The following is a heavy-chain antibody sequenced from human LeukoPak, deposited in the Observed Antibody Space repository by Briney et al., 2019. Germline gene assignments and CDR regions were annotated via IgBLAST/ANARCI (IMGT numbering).Heavy chain of an antibody. V-gene: IGHV5-51*01. D-gene: IGHD3-10*01. J-gene: IGHJ3*01. CDR2: IYPGDSDT. CDR1: GYSFTSYW. Sequence: GESLKISCKGSGYSFTSYWIGWVRQMPGKGLEWMGIIYPGDSDTRYSPSFQGQVTISADKSISTAYLQWSSLKASDTAMYYCARHGAYYYGSGSLSAWGQGTMVTVSS. CDR3: ARHGAYYYGSGSLSA.